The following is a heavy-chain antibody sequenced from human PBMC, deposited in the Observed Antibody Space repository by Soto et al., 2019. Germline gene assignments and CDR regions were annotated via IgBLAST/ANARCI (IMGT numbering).Heavy chain of an antibody. Sequence: ASVKVSCKASGYTFTSYDINWVRQATGQGLEWMGWMNPNSGNTGYSQKFQGRVTMTRDTSTSTAYMELSSLRSEDTAVYYCARGFPLWFDPWGQGTLVTVSS. D-gene: IGHD3-16*02. CDR2: MNPNSGNT. J-gene: IGHJ5*02. CDR1: GYTFTSYD. CDR3: ARGFPLWFDP. V-gene: IGHV1-8*01.